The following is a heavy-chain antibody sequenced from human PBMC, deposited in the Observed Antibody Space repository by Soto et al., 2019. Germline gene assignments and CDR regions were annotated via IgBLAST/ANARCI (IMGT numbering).Heavy chain of an antibody. CDR2: IWYDGSNK. V-gene: IGHV3-33*01. CDR1: GFPFSGHA. CDR3: ARDGQGLAPYALDV. J-gene: IGHJ6*02. D-gene: IGHD6-19*01. Sequence: QVQLVESGGGVAQPGRSLRLSCTVSGFPFSGHAMHWVRQAPSKRLKWVTQIWYDGSNKYYAESVKGRFTISRDNSKNTLYLQMNSLRVEDTAVYYCARDGQGLAPYALDVWGQGTSVTVSS.